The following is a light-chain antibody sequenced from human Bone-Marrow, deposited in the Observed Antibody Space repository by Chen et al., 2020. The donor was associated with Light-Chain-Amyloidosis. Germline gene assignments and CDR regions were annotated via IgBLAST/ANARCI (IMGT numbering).Light chain of an antibody. V-gene: IGKV3-11*01. CDR1: QSVSSY. CDR3: EQRSNWTRLT. CDR2: DAS. J-gene: IGKJ4*01. Sequence: IVLTQSPAPLSLSPGERATLSCRASQSVSSYLAWYQQKPGQAPRLLIYDASNRATGIPARFSGSGSGTYFTLTISSLEPEDFAVYYCEQRSNWTRLTFGGGTKVEIK.